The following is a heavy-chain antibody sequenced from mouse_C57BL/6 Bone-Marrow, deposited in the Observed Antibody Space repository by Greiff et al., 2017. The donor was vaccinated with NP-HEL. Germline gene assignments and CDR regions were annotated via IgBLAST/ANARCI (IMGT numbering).Heavy chain of an antibody. Sequence: VQLQQSGPELVKPGASVKISCKASGYSFTGYYMNWVKQSPEKSLEWIGEINPSTGGTTYNQKFKAKATLTVDKSSSTAYMQLKSLTSEDSAVYYCARGPYYYGSRGKAMDYWGQGTSVTVSS. J-gene: IGHJ4*01. D-gene: IGHD1-1*01. CDR1: GYSFTGYY. V-gene: IGHV1-42*01. CDR3: ARGPYYYGSRGKAMDY. CDR2: INPSTGGT.